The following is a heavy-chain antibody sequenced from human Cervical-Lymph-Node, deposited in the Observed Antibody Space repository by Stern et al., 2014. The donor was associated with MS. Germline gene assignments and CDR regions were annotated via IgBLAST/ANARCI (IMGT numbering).Heavy chain of an antibody. V-gene: IGHV4-59*08. CDR1: GGSISSYY. J-gene: IGHJ4*02. Sequence: QLQLQESGPGLVKPSETLSLTCSVSGGSISSYYWNWIRQPPGKGLEWIANVHYSGTTHYNPSLKSRFTILLATSMNKTSLKLPSVTAADTAVYYCAGSGTYYPDYWGQGILVTVSS. D-gene: IGHD3-3*01. CDR2: VHYSGTT. CDR3: AGSGTYYPDY.